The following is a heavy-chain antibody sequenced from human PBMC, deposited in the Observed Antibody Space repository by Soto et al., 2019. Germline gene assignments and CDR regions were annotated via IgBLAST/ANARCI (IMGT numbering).Heavy chain of an antibody. D-gene: IGHD1-26*01. CDR1: GFTFSSYA. V-gene: IGHV3-23*01. CDR3: AKDKAAKFLVGAHRGPYYYYGMDV. Sequence: GSLRLSCAASGFTFSSYAMSWVRQAPGKGLEWVSAISGSGGSTYYADSVKGRFTISRDNSKNTLYLQMNSLRAEDTAVYYCAKDKAAKFLVGAHRGPYYYYGMDVWGQGTTVTVSS. J-gene: IGHJ6*02. CDR2: ISGSGGST.